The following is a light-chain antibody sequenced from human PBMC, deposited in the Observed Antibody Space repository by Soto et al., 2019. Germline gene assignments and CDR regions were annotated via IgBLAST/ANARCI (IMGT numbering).Light chain of an antibody. CDR2: DTS. CDR3: LLSYSGADAV. Sequence: QAVVTQEPSLTVSPGGTVTLTCGSSTGAVTSGHYTYRFQQKPGQAPRTLIYDTSNKHSWTPARFSGSLLGGKAALTLSGAQPEDEAEYYCLLSYSGADAVFGGGTQLTVL. J-gene: IGLJ7*01. CDR1: TGAVTSGHY. V-gene: IGLV7-46*01.